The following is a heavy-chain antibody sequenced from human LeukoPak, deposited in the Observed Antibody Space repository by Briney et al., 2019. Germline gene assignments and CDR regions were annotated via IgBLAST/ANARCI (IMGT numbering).Heavy chain of an antibody. J-gene: IGHJ6*03. CDR3: AKGGGYEAQYYYYYLDV. D-gene: IGHD5-12*01. V-gene: IGHV3-23*01. CDR1: GFTFSSYA. Sequence: GGSLRLSCAASGFTFSSYAMTWVLQAPGKGLEWVSAISGSGGSTYYADSVKGRFTVSRDNSKNTLYLQMKSLRAEDTAVYYCAKGGGYEAQYYYYYLDVWGKGTTVTISS. CDR2: ISGSGGST.